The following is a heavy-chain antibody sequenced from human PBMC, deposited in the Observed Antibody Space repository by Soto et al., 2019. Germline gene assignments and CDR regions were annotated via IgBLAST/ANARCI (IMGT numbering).Heavy chain of an antibody. Sequence: EVQLVESGGGLVQPGGSLRLSCAASGFTFSSYSMNWVRQAPGKGLVWVSYISISSSNINYADSVKGRFTISRDKAKTSQYLYMYSLSDEDTALDYCARDRAYSAHHDACDIWGQGTMVTVSS. V-gene: IGHV3-48*02. CDR2: ISISSSNI. CDR3: ARDRAYSAHHDACDI. CDR1: GFTFSSYS. J-gene: IGHJ3*02. D-gene: IGHD6-13*01.